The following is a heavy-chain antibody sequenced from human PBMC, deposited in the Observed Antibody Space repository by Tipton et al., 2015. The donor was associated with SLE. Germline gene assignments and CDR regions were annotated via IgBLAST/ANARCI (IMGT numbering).Heavy chain of an antibody. CDR3: ARDSLPDAFDI. J-gene: IGHJ3*02. V-gene: IGHV4-59*11. D-gene: IGHD2-15*01. CDR1: GGSISSHY. Sequence: TLSLTCTVSGGSISSHYWSWIRQVPGKGLEWIGYIFSSGSTNYNPSLKSRLSISLDTSKNQFSLKLRSVTAADTAVYYCARDSLPDAFDIWGQGTMVTVSS. CDR2: IFSSGST.